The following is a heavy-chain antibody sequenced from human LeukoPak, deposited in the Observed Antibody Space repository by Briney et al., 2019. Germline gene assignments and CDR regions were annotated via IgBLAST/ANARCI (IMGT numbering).Heavy chain of an antibody. V-gene: IGHV1-69*04. J-gene: IGHJ4*02. CDR3: ARGRSLDFWSGPYYFDY. D-gene: IGHD3-3*01. CDR2: IIPILGIA. Sequence: GASVKVSCKASGGTFSSYAISWVRQAPGQGLEWMGRIIPILGIANYAQKFQGRVTITADTSTSTAYMELRSLRSDDTAVFYCARGRSLDFWSGPYYFDYWGQGTLVTVSS. CDR1: GGTFSSYA.